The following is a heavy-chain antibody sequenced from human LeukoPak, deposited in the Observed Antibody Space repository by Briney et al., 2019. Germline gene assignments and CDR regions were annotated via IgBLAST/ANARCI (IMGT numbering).Heavy chain of an antibody. CDR1: GFTFSSYA. Sequence: GRSLRLSYAASGFTFSSYAMHWVRQAPGKGLEWVAVISYDGSNKYYADSVKGRFTISRDNSKNTLYLQMNSLRAEDTAVYYCARDFTPEYYYYGMDVWGQGTTVTVSS. CDR3: ARDFTPEYYYYGMDV. J-gene: IGHJ6*02. V-gene: IGHV3-30-3*01. CDR2: ISYDGSNK.